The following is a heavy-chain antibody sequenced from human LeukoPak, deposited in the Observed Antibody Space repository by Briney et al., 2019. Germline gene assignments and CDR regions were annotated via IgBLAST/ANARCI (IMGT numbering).Heavy chain of an antibody. J-gene: IGHJ5*02. Sequence: SQTLSLTCTVPGGSISSGGYYWSWIRQHPGKGLEWIGYIYYSGSTYYNPSLKSRVTISVDTSKNQFSLKLSSVTAADTAVYYCARDGSGSYYKWRDNWFDPWGQGTLVTVSS. CDR3: ARDGSGSYYKWRDNWFDP. CDR1: GGSISSGGYY. D-gene: IGHD3-10*01. V-gene: IGHV4-31*03. CDR2: IYYSGST.